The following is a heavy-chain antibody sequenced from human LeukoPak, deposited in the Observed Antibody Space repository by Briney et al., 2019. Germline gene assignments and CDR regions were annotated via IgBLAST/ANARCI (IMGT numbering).Heavy chain of an antibody. CDR2: IKQDGSEK. CDR1: GFTFSSYW. V-gene: IGHV3-7*01. D-gene: IGHD5-24*01. J-gene: IGHJ4*02. Sequence: PGGSLRLSCAASGFTFSSYWMSWVRQAPGKGLEWVANIKQDGSEKYYVDCVKGRFTISRDNAKNSLYLQMNSLRAEDTAVYYCARDPEGWLQFGYYFDYWGQGTLVTVSS. CDR3: ARDPEGWLQFGYYFDY.